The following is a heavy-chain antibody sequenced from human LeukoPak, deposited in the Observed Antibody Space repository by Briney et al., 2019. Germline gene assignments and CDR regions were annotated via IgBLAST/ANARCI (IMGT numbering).Heavy chain of an antibody. Sequence: GASVAVSCKASGYTFTSYGISWVRQAPGQGLEWMGWISAYNGNTNYAQKLQGRVTMTTDTSTSTAYMELRSLRSDDTAVYYCARDLGLDYYGSGIDYWGQGTLVTVSS. V-gene: IGHV1-18*01. CDR1: GYTFTSYG. CDR3: ARDLGLDYYGSGIDY. CDR2: ISAYNGNT. D-gene: IGHD3-10*01. J-gene: IGHJ4*02.